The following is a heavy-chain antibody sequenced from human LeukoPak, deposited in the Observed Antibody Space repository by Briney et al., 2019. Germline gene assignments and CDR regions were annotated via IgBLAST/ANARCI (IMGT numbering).Heavy chain of an antibody. J-gene: IGHJ6*03. V-gene: IGHV5-51*01. D-gene: IGHD5-18*01. Sequence: GESLKISCKGSGYSFISHWIGWVRQVPGKGLEWMGIIYPGDSDTRYSPAFEGQVTMSVDKSISTAYLQWSSLKASDTAMYYCARQGSGYSPTYYYYMDVWGKGTTVTISS. CDR3: ARQGSGYSPTYYYYMDV. CDR1: GYSFISHW. CDR2: IYPGDSDT.